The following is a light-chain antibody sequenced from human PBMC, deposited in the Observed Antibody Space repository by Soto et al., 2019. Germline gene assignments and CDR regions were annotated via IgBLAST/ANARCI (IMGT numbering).Light chain of an antibody. V-gene: IGLV1-44*01. CDR1: SSNIGSNT. CDR3: AAWDDSLNGVI. CDR2: SSN. Sequence: QSALTQPPSASGTPGQRVTISCSGSSSNIGSNTVNWYRQLPGTAPKLLIYSSNQRPSGVPDRFSGSKSGTSASLAISGLQSEDEADYYCAAWDDSLNGVIFGGGTKLTVL. J-gene: IGLJ2*01.